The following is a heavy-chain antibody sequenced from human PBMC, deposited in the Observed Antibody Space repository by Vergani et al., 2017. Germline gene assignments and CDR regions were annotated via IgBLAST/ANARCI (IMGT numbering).Heavy chain of an antibody. CDR2: IKSKTDGGTT. CDR1: GFTFSSYG. J-gene: IGHJ6*02. D-gene: IGHD1-26*01. Sequence: EVQLLESGGGLVQPGGSLRLSCAASGFTFSSYGMHWVRQAPGKGLEWVGRIKSKTDGGTTDYAAPVKGRFTISRDDSKNTLYLQMNSLKTEDTAVYYCTTDGHLVPNNYYYYYGMDVWGQGTTVTVSS. CDR3: TTDGHLVPNNYYYYYGMDV. V-gene: IGHV3-15*01.